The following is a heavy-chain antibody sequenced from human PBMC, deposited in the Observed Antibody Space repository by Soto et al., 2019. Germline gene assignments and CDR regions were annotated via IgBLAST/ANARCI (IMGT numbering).Heavy chain of an antibody. CDR3: ARASTMPLNWFDP. V-gene: IGHV4-30-4*02. CDR2: IYYSGST. Sequence: PSETLSLTCTVSGGSISSGDYYWSWIRQPPGKGLEWIGYIYYSGSTYYNPSLKSRVTISVDTSKNQFSLKLSSVTAADTAVYYCARASTMPLNWFDPWGQGTLVTVSS. J-gene: IGHJ5*02. D-gene: IGHD2-2*01. CDR1: GGSISSGDYY.